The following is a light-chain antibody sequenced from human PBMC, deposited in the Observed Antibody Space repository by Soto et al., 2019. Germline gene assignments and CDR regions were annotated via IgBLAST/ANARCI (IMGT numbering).Light chain of an antibody. Sequence: QSALTQPRSVSGSPGQSVTISCTGTNSDVGDYNFVSWYQQYPGKVPKLIIYDVSKRSSVVPDRCSGSKSGNTASLTISVLPAEDEADYYCCSYADSFYVFGTGTKVTVL. V-gene: IGLV2-11*01. J-gene: IGLJ1*01. CDR3: CSYADSFYV. CDR1: NSDVGDYNF. CDR2: DVS.